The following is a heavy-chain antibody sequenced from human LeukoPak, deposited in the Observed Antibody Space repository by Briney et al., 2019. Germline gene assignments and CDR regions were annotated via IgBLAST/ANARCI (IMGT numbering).Heavy chain of an antibody. Sequence: SETLSLTCTVSGGSISSSSYYWGWIRQPPGKGLEWIGSIYYSGSTYYNPSLKSRVTISVDTSKNQFSLKLSSVTAADTAVYYRARRIGLVTPNAFDIWGQGTMVTVSS. CDR1: GGSISSSSYY. CDR2: IYYSGST. J-gene: IGHJ3*02. D-gene: IGHD2-21*01. V-gene: IGHV4-39*01. CDR3: ARRIGLVTPNAFDI.